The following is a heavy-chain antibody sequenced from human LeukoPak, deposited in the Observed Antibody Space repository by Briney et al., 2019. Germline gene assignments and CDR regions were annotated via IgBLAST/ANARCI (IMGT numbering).Heavy chain of an antibody. Sequence: GGSLRLSCAAPGFTFDDYAMHWVRQAPGKGLEWVSLISWDGGSTYYADSVKGRFTISRDNSKNSLYLQMNSLRAEDTALYYCAKGSGSDYATAMVYDYWGQGTLVTVSS. CDR1: GFTFDDYA. CDR3: AKGSGSDYATAMVYDY. V-gene: IGHV3-43D*03. J-gene: IGHJ4*02. CDR2: ISWDGGST. D-gene: IGHD5-18*01.